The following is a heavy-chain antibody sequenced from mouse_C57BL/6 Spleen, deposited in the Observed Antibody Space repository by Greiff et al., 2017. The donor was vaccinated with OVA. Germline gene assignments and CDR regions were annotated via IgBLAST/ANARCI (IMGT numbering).Heavy chain of an antibody. CDR2: IDPSDSET. V-gene: IGHV1-52*01. J-gene: IGHJ2*01. Sequence: QVQLQQPGAELVRPGSSVKLSCKASGYTFTSYWMHWVKQRPIQGLEWIGNIDPSDSETHYNQKFKDKATLTVDKSSSTAYMQLSSLTSEDSAVYYCAIAYGSSLYYFDYWGQGTTLTVSS. CDR1: GYTFTSYW. D-gene: IGHD1-1*01. CDR3: AIAYGSSLYYFDY.